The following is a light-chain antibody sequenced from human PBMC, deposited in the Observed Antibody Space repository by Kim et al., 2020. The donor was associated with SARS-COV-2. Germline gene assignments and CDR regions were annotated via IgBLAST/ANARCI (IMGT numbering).Light chain of an antibody. V-gene: IGLV1-44*01. CDR1: SSDIGRNT. Sequence: VTISCSGSSSDIGRNTVNLYQQLPRAAPKLLIHSVDQRPSGVPDRFSGSKSGTSASLAISGLQSDDEADYYCAAWDASQSGQVLFGGGTQLTVL. CDR3: AAWDASQSGQVL. CDR2: SVD. J-gene: IGLJ2*01.